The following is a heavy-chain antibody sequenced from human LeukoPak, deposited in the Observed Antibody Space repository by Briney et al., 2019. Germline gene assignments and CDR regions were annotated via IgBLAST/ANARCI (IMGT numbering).Heavy chain of an antibody. Sequence: GSLRLSCSASGFTFSRYAMNWVRQAPGKGLEYVSTISINGGRTYYADSVKGRLTVSRDNSKNTLYLQMSSLRAEDTAVYYCVKDLDYSANGFFDKWGQGTLVTVSS. CDR2: ISINGGRT. CDR1: GFTFSRYA. J-gene: IGHJ4*01. CDR3: VKDLDYSANGFFDK. D-gene: IGHD1-26*01. V-gene: IGHV3-64D*06.